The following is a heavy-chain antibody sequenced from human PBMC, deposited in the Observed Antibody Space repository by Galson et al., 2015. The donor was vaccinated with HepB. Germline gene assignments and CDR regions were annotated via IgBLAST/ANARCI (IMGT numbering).Heavy chain of an antibody. D-gene: IGHD3-22*01. CDR1: GYTFTSYA. Sequence: SVKVSCKASGYTFTSYAMHWVRQAPGQRLEWMGWINAGNGNTKYSQKFQGRVTITRVTSASTAYMELSSLRSEDTAVYYCARDYYDSSGYPSYGMDVWGQGTTVTVSS. CDR2: INAGNGNT. CDR3: ARDYYDSSGYPSYGMDV. V-gene: IGHV1-3*01. J-gene: IGHJ6*02.